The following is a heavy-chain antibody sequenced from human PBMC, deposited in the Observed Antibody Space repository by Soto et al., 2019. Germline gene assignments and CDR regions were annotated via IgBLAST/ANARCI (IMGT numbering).Heavy chain of an antibody. D-gene: IGHD1-26*01. J-gene: IGHJ4*02. CDR1: GFTFSSYS. V-gene: IGHV3-48*01. CDR3: ARGGATPGHFLDY. CDR2: ISSSSSTI. Sequence: PGGSLRLSCAASGFTFSSYSMNWVRQAPGKGLEWVSYISSSSSTIYYADSVKGRFTIPRDNAKNSLYLQMNSLRAEDTAVYYCARGGATPGHFLDYWGQGTLVTDSS.